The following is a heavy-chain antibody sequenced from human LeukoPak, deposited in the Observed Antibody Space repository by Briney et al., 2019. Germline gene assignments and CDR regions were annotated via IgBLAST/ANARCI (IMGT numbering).Heavy chain of an antibody. CDR3: ARARAGTSCAFDI. Sequence: NPSETLSLTCTVSGGSISSGGYYWSWIRQYPGKGLEWIGYIYYSGSTYYNPSLKSRVTISVDTSKNQFSLKLSSVTAADTAVYYCARARAGTSCAFDIWGRGTMVTVSS. V-gene: IGHV4-31*03. CDR1: GGSISSGGYY. CDR2: IYYSGST. J-gene: IGHJ3*02. D-gene: IGHD6-6*01.